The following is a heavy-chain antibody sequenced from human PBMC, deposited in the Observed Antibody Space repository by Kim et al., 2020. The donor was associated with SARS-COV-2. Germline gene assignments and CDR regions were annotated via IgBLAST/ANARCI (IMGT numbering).Heavy chain of an antibody. J-gene: IGHJ3*02. V-gene: IGHV3-21*01. CDR1: GFTFSSYS. CDR2: ISSSSSYI. Sequence: GGSLRLSCAASGFTFSSYSMNWVRQAPGKGLEWVSSISSSSSYIYYADSVKGRFTISRDNAKNSLYLQMNSLRAEDTAVYYCARDIVLMVYANDAFDIWGQGTMVTVSS. CDR3: ARDIVLMVYANDAFDI. D-gene: IGHD2-8*01.